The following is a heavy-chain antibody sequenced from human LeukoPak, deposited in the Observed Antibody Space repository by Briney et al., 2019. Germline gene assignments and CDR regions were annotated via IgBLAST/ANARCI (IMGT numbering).Heavy chain of an antibody. CDR2: FDPEDGET. J-gene: IGHJ4*02. Sequence: VASVKVSCKVSGYTLTELSMHWVRLAPGKGLEWMEGFDPEDGETIYAQKFQGRVTMTEDTSTDTAYMELSSLRSEDTAVYYCATGRGGYYDSRGQFYWGQGTLVTVSS. D-gene: IGHD3-22*01. V-gene: IGHV1-24*01. CDR3: ATGRGGYYDSRGQFY. CDR1: GYTLTELS.